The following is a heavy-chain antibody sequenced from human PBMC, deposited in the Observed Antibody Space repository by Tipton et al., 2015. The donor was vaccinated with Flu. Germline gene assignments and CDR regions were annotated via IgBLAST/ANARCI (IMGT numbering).Heavy chain of an antibody. CDR3: ARYTSSWDPPRD. V-gene: IGHV4-61*02. CDR1: GGSISSDSYY. D-gene: IGHD6-13*01. J-gene: IGHJ1*01. CDR2: NYTRGST. Sequence: TLSLTCTVSGGSISSDSYYWSWIRQPAGKGLEWIGRNYTRGSTNYNPSLKSRVTISLDTSKNQFSLKLSSVTAADTAVYYCARYTSSWDPPRDWGQGTLVTGSS.